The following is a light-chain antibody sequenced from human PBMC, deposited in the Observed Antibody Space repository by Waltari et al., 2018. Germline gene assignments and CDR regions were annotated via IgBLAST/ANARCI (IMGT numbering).Light chain of an antibody. CDR3: QHYHNWPST. J-gene: IGKJ5*01. Sequence: IVMTQSPAPLPVSPGGSVTLSCRASQNIGSHLAWYQQKPGQAPRLLIFDASTRATGIPARFGGSGSGTEFTLTISSLQSEDSAIYYCQHYHNWPSTFGQGTRLEIK. CDR2: DAS. V-gene: IGKV3-15*01. CDR1: QNIGSH.